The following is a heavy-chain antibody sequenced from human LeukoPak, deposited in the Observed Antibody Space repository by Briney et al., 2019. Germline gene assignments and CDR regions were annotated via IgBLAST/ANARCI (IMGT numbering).Heavy chain of an antibody. D-gene: IGHD2-21*01. J-gene: IGHJ3*02. V-gene: IGHV4-59*01. CDR3: ATLTGGDGAFDI. Sequence: KPSETLSLTCTVSGCSISSYYWSWIRQPPGKGLEWIGYIFYTGSTNYNPSLKSRVTISVLTSKNRFSLKLSSVTAADTAVYYCATLTGGDGAFDIWGQGTMVTVSS. CDR1: GCSISSYY. CDR2: IFYTGST.